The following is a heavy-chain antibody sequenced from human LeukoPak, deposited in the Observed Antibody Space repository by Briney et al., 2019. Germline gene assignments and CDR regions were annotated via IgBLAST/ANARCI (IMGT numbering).Heavy chain of an antibody. Sequence: TGGSLRLSCAASGFTFSTYAVNWVRQAPGKGLEWVSTISGSGDSTYYADSVKGRFTISRDNSKDTLYLQMNGLRAEDTAVYYCARGYWWFDPWGQGTPVTVSS. CDR3: ARGYWWFDP. V-gene: IGHV3-23*01. D-gene: IGHD1-14*01. J-gene: IGHJ5*02. CDR1: GFTFSTYA. CDR2: ISGSGDST.